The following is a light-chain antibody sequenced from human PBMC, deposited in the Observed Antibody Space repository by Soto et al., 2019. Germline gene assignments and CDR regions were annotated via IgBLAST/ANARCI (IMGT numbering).Light chain of an antibody. V-gene: IGLV2-8*01. CDR1: SSDVGGYNY. Sequence: QSVLTQPPSASGSPGQSVTISCTGTSSDVGGYNYVSWYQQHPGKVPKLMIYEVSKRPSGVPDRFSGSKSGNTASLTVSGLQAEDEADYYCSSYAGSNTDYVFGTGTQLTVL. CDR2: EVS. J-gene: IGLJ1*01. CDR3: SSYAGSNTDYV.